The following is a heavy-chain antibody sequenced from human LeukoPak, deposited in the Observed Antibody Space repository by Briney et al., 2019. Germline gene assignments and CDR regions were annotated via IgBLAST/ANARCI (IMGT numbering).Heavy chain of an antibody. D-gene: IGHD3-10*01. CDR3: AKDDPALRGSWFLQH. CDR1: GFTFSSYA. J-gene: IGHJ1*01. Sequence: GGSLRLSCAASGFTFSSYAMSWVRQAPGMGLEWVSGISGNGGTTYYADSVRGRLTISRDNSKNTLYLHMDSPRAEDTAIYYCAKDDPALRGSWFLQHWGQGTLVTVSS. V-gene: IGHV3-23*01. CDR2: ISGNGGTT.